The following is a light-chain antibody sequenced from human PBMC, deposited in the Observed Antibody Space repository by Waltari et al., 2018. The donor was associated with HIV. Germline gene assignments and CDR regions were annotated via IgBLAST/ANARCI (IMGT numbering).Light chain of an antibody. V-gene: IGLV1-40*01. Sequence: QSVLTQPPSVSGAPGQRVTISCTGSSSNIGAGYAIHWYQQLPGTAPRLLIYASSNRPSVCPDRFSGSKSGTSASLAITGLQAEDEADYYGQTYDSSLSGPVFGGGTKLTVL. J-gene: IGLJ2*01. CDR3: QTYDSSLSGPV. CDR1: SSNIGAGYA. CDR2: ASS.